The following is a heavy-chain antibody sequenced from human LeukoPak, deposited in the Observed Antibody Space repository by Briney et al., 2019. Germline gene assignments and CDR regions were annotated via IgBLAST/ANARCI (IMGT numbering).Heavy chain of an antibody. CDR1: GFTFSSSG. CDR3: AKGYTSGSKYFGY. J-gene: IGHJ4*02. D-gene: IGHD6-19*01. Sequence: PGGSLRLSCVASGFTFSSSGMHGVRQAPGKGLEWVTFIRYDGSDKYYADSVKGRFTISRDNSKNTLHLQMNSLRAEDTAVYYCAKGYTSGSKYFGYWGQGTLVTVSS. V-gene: IGHV3-30*02. CDR2: IRYDGSDK.